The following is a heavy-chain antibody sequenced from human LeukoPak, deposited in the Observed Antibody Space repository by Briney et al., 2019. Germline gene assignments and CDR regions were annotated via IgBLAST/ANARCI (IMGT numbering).Heavy chain of an antibody. CDR3: AKDIQRGFDYTNSLDY. CDR1: GVIFTDYG. J-gene: IGHJ4*02. CDR2: IWSDGTNI. D-gene: IGHD4-11*01. Sequence: GGSLRLSRAASGVIFTDYGMHWVRQAPGEGLGWVAVIWSDGTNIYYSDSVKGRFAISRDDSNDMVYLQMNRLRAEDTAVYYCAKDIQRGFDYTNSLDYWGQGTLVTVSS. V-gene: IGHV3-33*06.